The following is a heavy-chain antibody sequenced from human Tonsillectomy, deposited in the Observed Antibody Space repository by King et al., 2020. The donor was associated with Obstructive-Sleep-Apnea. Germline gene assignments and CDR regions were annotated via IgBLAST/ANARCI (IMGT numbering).Heavy chain of an antibody. CDR2: INSDGSST. Sequence: VQLVESGGGLVQPGGSLRLSCAASGFTFSSYWMHWVRQAPGKGLVWVSRINSDGSSTSYADSVKGRFTISRDNAKNTLYLQMNRLRAEDTAVYYCAREKEHDYGDLPLDYWGQGTLVTVSS. CDR3: AREKEHDYGDLPLDY. CDR1: GFTFSSYW. J-gene: IGHJ4*02. V-gene: IGHV3-74*01. D-gene: IGHD4-17*01.